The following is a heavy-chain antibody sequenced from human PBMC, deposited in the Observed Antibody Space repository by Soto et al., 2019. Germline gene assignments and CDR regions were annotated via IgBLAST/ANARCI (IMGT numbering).Heavy chain of an antibody. CDR3: ARVGYGGNSGDAFDI. V-gene: IGHV4-31*03. CDR1: GGSISSGGYY. D-gene: IGHD4-17*01. CDR2: IHYSGST. J-gene: IGHJ3*02. Sequence: QVQLQESGPGLVKPSQTLSITCTVSGGSISSGGYYWSWIRQHPGKGLEWIGDIHYSGSTYYNPSLKSRVTISVDTSRNQCSLKLSSVTAADTAVYYCARVGYGGNSGDAFDIWGQGTMVTVSS.